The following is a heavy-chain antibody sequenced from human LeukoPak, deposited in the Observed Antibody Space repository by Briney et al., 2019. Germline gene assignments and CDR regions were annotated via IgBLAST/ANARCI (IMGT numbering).Heavy chain of an antibody. CDR1: GGTFRTHI. CDR3: TRVNLRGSQYNWFDP. V-gene: IGHV1-69*08. J-gene: IGHJ5*02. Sequence: SVKVSCKTFGGTFRTHIFSWVRQAPGQGLEWMGKITPIIDSAKYSQRFRDRLTITGDSSTGTAYMELSSLTPEDTALYYCTRVNLRGSQYNWFDPWGQGTLVIVSS. CDR2: ITPIIDSA. D-gene: IGHD1-26*01.